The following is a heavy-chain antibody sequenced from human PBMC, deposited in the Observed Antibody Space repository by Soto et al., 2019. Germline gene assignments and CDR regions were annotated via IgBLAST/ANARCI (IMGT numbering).Heavy chain of an antibody. D-gene: IGHD3-3*01. V-gene: IGHV4-30-2*01. CDR1: GGSISSGGYS. CDR3: ARASYYDFWSTDFDP. Sequence: PSETLSLTCAVSGGSISSGGYSWSWIRQPPGKGLEWIGYIYHSGSTYYNPSLKSRVTISVDKSKNQFSLKLSSVTAADTAVYYCARASYYDFWSTDFDPWGQGTLVTVSS. CDR2: IYHSGST. J-gene: IGHJ5*02.